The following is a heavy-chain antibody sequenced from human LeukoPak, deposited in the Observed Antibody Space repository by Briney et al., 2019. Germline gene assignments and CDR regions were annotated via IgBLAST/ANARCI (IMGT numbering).Heavy chain of an antibody. CDR2: IYYSGST. Sequence: SETLSLTCTVSGGSISSYYWSWIRQPPGKGLEWIGYIYYSGSTNYNPSLKSRVTISVDTSKNQFSLKLSSVTAADTAVYYCARSYYYDSSGYLGYWGQGTPVTVSS. J-gene: IGHJ4*02. D-gene: IGHD3-22*01. CDR1: GGSISSYY. CDR3: ARSYYYDSSGYLGY. V-gene: IGHV4-59*01.